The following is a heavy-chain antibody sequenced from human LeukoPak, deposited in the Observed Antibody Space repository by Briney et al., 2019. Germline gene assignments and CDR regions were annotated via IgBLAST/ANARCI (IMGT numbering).Heavy chain of an antibody. J-gene: IGHJ4*02. D-gene: IGHD6-19*01. CDR2: MYSGGDT. CDR1: GFSVTNTY. Sequence: GGSLRLSCAASGFSVTNTYVSWVRQAPGKGLEWVSLMYSGGDTYYAGSVKGRFTISRDNSKNTLSLQMTRLRAEDTAVYYCARDHYSSGWLRGFDCWGQGTLVTVSS. V-gene: IGHV3-53*01. CDR3: ARDHYSSGWLRGFDC.